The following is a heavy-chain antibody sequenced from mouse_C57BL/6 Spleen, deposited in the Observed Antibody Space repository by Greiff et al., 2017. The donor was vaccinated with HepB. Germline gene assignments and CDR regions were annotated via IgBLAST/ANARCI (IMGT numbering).Heavy chain of an antibody. CDR3: ARPYYGSSYDYFDV. D-gene: IGHD1-1*01. J-gene: IGHJ1*03. CDR1: GFTFSDYG. CDR2: ISSGSSTI. V-gene: IGHV5-17*01. Sequence: VQLKESGGGLVKPGGSLKLSCAASGFTFSDYGMHWVRQAPEKGLEWVAYISSGSSTIYYADTVKGRFTISRDNAKNTLFLQMTSLRSEDTAMYYCARPYYGSSYDYFDVWGTGTTGTVSS.